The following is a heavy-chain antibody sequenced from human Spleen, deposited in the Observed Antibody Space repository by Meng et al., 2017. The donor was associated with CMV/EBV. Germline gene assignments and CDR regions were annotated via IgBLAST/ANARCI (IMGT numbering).Heavy chain of an antibody. CDR2: VSATGGYT. CDR3: AKMAYCSSTTCYDY. Sequence: ASGSTFPNYDMTWVRQTAGKGLEWVSTVSATGGYTYYADSVKGRFTMSRDNSKNTLSLQMNSLRAEDTAVYYCAKMAYCSSTTCYDYWGQGTLVTVS. CDR1: GSTFPNYD. D-gene: IGHD2-2*01. V-gene: IGHV3-23*01. J-gene: IGHJ4*02.